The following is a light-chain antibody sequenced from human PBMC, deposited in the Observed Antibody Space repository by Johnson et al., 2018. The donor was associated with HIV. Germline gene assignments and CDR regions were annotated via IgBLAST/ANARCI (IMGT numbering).Light chain of an antibody. J-gene: IGLJ1*01. Sequence: QSVLTQPPSVSAAPGQKVTISCSGSSSNIGNNYVSWYQQLPGTAPQLLIYENNKRPSGIPDRFSGSKSGTSATLGITGLRTGDEADYYCGTCDSSLRGVFGTGPKVTVL. CDR3: GTCDSSLRGV. CDR2: ENN. CDR1: SSNIGNNY. V-gene: IGLV1-51*02.